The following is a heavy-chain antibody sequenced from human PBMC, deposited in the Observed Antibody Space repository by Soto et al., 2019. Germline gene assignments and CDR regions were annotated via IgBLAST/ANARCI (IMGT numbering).Heavy chain of an antibody. Sequence: SETLSLTCTVSGGSIGSYYWSWIRQPPGKGLEWIGYIYYSGSTNYNPSLKSRVTISVDTSKNQFSLKLSSVTAADTAVYYCASRYGDYPSYSYYGMDVWGQETTVTVSS. V-gene: IGHV4-59*01. CDR2: IYYSGST. D-gene: IGHD4-17*01. CDR3: ASRYGDYPSYSYYGMDV. J-gene: IGHJ6*02. CDR1: GGSIGSYY.